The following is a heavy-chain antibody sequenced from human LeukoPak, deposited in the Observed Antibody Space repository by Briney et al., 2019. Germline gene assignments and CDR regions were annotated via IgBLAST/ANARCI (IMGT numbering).Heavy chain of an antibody. D-gene: IGHD1-26*01. J-gene: IGHJ4*02. CDR1: GGSFSGYY. V-gene: IGHV4-34*01. CDR2: INHSGNT. Sequence: SETLSLTCAVYGGSFSGYYWSWIRQPPGKGLEWIGEINHSGNTNYNPSLKSRVTISVDTSENQFSLKLNSVTAADTAVYYCARPRSGSGSAIGYWGQGTLVTVSS. CDR3: ARPRSGSGSAIGY.